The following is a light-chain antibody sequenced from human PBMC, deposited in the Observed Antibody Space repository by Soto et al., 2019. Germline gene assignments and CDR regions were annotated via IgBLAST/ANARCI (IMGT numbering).Light chain of an antibody. CDR2: DAS. V-gene: IGKV3-11*01. Sequence: EIVLTQSPATLSLSPGERAALSCRASQSVDSYLAWYQQRPGQPPRLLIYDASNRATGIPARFSGGGSGTDFTLTISSLEPEDFAFYYYQQRRNWPLTFGGGTKVDIK. CDR3: QQRRNWPLT. CDR1: QSVDSY. J-gene: IGKJ4*01.